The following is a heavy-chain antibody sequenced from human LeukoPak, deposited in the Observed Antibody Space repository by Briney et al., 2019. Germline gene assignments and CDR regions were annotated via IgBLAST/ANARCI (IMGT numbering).Heavy chain of an antibody. D-gene: IGHD1-26*01. Sequence: GGSLRLSCAASGFTFSSYSMNWVRQAPGKGLEWVAVIWYDGSNKYYADSVKGRFTISRDNSKNTLYLQMNSLRAEDTAVYYCAKGGEVGASSLPCDYWGQGTLVTVSS. CDR3: AKGGEVGASSLPCDY. CDR2: IWYDGSNK. J-gene: IGHJ4*02. V-gene: IGHV3-33*06. CDR1: GFTFSSYS.